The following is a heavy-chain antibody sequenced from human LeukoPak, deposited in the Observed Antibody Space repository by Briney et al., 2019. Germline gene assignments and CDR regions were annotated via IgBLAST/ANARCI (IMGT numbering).Heavy chain of an antibody. V-gene: IGHV4-59*11. J-gene: IGHJ4*02. Sequence: SETLSLTCNVSGDSITSHYWNWIRQPPGKGLEWIGYIYYTGIIKYNPSLTSRVSMSVDTSKNQFFLKMKSVTAADTSVYHCARSVDYFDNTGPHMMFDYWGQGSLVTVSS. CDR3: ARSVDYFDNTGPHMMFDY. CDR2: IYYTGII. CDR1: GDSITSHY. D-gene: IGHD3-22*01.